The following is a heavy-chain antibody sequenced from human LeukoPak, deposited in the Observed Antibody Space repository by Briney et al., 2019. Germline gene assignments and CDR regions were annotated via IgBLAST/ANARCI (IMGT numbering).Heavy chain of an antibody. V-gene: IGHV3-23*01. D-gene: IGHD3-10*01. CDR2: ISGSGGST. Sequence: GGSLRLSCAASGFTFSNSWMSWVRQAPGKGLEWVSAISGSGGSTYYADSVKGRFTISRDNSKNTLYLQMNSLRAEDTAVYYCAKVSSSGRSYFDYWGQGTLVTVSS. CDR3: AKVSSSGRSYFDY. J-gene: IGHJ4*02. CDR1: GFTFSNSW.